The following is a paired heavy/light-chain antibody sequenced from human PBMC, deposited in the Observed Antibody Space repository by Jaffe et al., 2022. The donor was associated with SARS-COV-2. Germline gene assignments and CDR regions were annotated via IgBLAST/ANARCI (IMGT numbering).Heavy chain of an antibody. CDR1: GGSISSSIHY. Sequence: QLQLQESGPGLVKPSETLSLTCTVSGGSISSSIHYWGWIRQPPGQGLEWIGNIYSSGNTYYNPSLKSRATISGDTSKNEFSLKLSSVTAADTAVYYCARLNHGEYLFAYWGQGTLVTVSS. D-gene: IGHD2-2*01. CDR2: IYSSGNT. V-gene: IGHV4-39*01. J-gene: IGHJ4*02. CDR3: ARLNHGEYLFAY.
Light chain of an antibody. CDR3: CSYAGSYIYV. CDR2: EVN. Sequence: QSALTQPRSVSGSPGQSVTISCTGTSSDVGAYNYVSWYQHHPGKAPKVMIYEVNKRPSGVPDRFSGSKSGNTASLTISGLQTEDEADYYCCSYAGSYIYVFGTGTKVTVL. CDR1: SSDVGAYNY. V-gene: IGLV2-11*01. J-gene: IGLJ1*01.